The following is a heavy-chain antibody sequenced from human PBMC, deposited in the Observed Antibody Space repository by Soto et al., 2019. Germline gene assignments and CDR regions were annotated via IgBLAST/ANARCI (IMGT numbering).Heavy chain of an antibody. D-gene: IGHD3-16*01. CDR2: INPNSGGT. V-gene: IGHV1-2*04. CDR3: ARSQFVDEGAFDI. J-gene: IGHJ3*02. Sequence: ASVKVSCKASGYTFTGYYMHWVRQAPGQGLEWMGWINPNSGGTNYAQKFQGWVTMTRDTSISTAYMELSRLRSDDTAVYYCARSQFVDEGAFDIWGQGTMVTVSS. CDR1: GYTFTGYY.